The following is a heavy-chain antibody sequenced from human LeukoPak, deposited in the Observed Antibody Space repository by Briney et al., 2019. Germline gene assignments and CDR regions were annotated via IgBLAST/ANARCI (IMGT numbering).Heavy chain of an antibody. J-gene: IGHJ6*03. Sequence: AGGSLRLSCAASGFTFDDYGMSWVRQAPGKGLEWVSGINWNGGSTGYADSVKGRFTISRDNAKNSLYLQMNSLRAEDTALYYCARLIAAAGTFYYYYMDVWGKGTTVTVSS. CDR2: INWNGGST. V-gene: IGHV3-20*04. CDR1: GFTFDDYG. D-gene: IGHD6-13*01. CDR3: ARLIAAAGTFYYYYMDV.